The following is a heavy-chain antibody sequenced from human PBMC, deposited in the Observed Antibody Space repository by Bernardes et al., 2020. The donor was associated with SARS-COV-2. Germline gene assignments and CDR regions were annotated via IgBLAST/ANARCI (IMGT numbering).Heavy chain of an antibody. D-gene: IGHD4-17*01. V-gene: IGHV3-23*01. CDR3: AKGATMVTNPTDY. Sequence: GGSLRLSCAASGFIFSSCAMSWVRLAPGRGLEWVSAITGSGDRSYYADSVKGRFSISRDNSKNTLYLQMNSLRVEDTAIYYCAKGATMVTNPTDYWGQGTLVTVSS. J-gene: IGHJ4*02. CDR2: ITGSGDRS. CDR1: GFIFSSCA.